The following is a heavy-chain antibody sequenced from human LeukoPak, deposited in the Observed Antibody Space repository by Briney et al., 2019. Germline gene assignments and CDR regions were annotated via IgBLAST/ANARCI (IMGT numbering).Heavy chain of an antibody. CDR1: GYSISSGYY. J-gene: IGHJ4*02. Sequence: PETLSLTCAVSGYSISSGYYWGWIRQPPGKGLEWIGYIYYSGSTNYNPSLKSRVTVSVDASKNQFSLKLSSVTAADTAVYYCARSWVVPAAFDYWGQGTLVTVSS. D-gene: IGHD2-2*01. CDR3: ARSWVVPAAFDY. V-gene: IGHV4-38-2*01. CDR2: IYYSGST.